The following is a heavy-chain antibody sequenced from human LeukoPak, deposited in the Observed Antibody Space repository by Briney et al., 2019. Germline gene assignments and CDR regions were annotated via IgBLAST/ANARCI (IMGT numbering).Heavy chain of an antibody. Sequence: ASVKVSCKASGYTFTTDYMHWVRQAPGQGLEWMGIINPSGGSTSYAQKFQGRVTLTRDTSTSTVYMELSSLRSDDTAVYYCARAAADTSAYYYSWGQATLVTISS. V-gene: IGHV1-46*01. CDR3: ARAAADTSAYYYS. J-gene: IGHJ4*02. CDR1: GYTFTTDY. D-gene: IGHD3-22*01. CDR2: INPSGGST.